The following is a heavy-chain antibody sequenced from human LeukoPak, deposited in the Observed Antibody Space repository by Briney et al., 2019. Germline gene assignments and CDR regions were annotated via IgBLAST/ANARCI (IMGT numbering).Heavy chain of an antibody. Sequence: GGSLRLSCAASGFTFSDYSMNWVRQAPGKGLEWVAIISYDGSNKYYADSVKGRFTISRDNSKNTLYLQMNSLRAEDTAVYYCAKDRSSWMTYYYYGMDVWGQGTTVTVSS. CDR1: GFTFSDYS. CDR2: ISYDGSNK. V-gene: IGHV3-30*18. D-gene: IGHD6-13*01. J-gene: IGHJ6*02. CDR3: AKDRSSWMTYYYYGMDV.